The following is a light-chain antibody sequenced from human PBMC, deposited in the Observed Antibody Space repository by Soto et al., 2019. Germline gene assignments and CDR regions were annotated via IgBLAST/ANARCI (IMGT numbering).Light chain of an antibody. Sequence: DIQMTQSPSTLSASVGDSLTITCRASHSIRDCLAWYQQKPGKAPQLLIYDASNLASGVPSRFSGSGSGTEFTLTITSLRPDDFATYYCQQYESYSLTFGGGTRVDIK. CDR1: HSIRDC. CDR3: QQYESYSLT. CDR2: DAS. J-gene: IGKJ4*01. V-gene: IGKV1-5*01.